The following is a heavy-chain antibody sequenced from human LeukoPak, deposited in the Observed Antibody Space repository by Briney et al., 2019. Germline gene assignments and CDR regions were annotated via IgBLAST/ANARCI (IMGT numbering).Heavy chain of an antibody. J-gene: IGHJ4*02. CDR1: GFTFSSYS. D-gene: IGHD4-17*01. Sequence: GGSLRLSCAASGFTFSSYSMNWVRQAPGKGLEWVSSITSSSYICYADSVKGRFTISRDNAKNSLYLQMNSLRAEDTAVYYCARDLVLYGDYWGQGTLVTVSS. CDR2: ITSSSYI. CDR3: ARDLVLYGDY. V-gene: IGHV3-21*01.